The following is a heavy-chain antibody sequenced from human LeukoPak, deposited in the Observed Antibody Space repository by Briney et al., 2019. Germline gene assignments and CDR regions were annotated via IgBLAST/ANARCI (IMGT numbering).Heavy chain of an antibody. CDR2: TSYSGT. CDR1: GGSISISNYY. D-gene: IGHD1-26*01. J-gene: IGHJ4*02. CDR3: ARRTSNPVGAFDY. V-gene: IGHV4-39*01. Sequence: PSETLSLTCTVSGGSISISNYYWGWIRQPTGRGLEWIGSTSYSGTYYNPSLKSRLTISVDTSKNHFSLNLRSVTAADTAVYYCARRTSNPVGAFDYWGQGTLVTVSS.